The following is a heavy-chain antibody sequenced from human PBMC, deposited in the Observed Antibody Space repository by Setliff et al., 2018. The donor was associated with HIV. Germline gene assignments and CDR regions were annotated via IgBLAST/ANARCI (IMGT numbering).Heavy chain of an antibody. D-gene: IGHD1-1*01. Sequence: ASVKVSCKASGYTFTSYGISWVRQAPGQGLEWMGWISAYNGNTHYAQRLQGRVTMTTDTSTRTAYMELRSLRPDDTAVYYCARGQLKPTGYFFDYWGLGTLVTVSS. J-gene: IGHJ4*02. CDR3: ARGQLKPTGYFFDY. CDR2: ISAYNGNT. V-gene: IGHV1-18*01. CDR1: GYTFTSYG.